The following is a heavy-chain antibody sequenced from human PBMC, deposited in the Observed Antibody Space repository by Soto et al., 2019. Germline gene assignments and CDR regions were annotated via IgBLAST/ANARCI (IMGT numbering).Heavy chain of an antibody. CDR3: AADSGHCSGGNCEDY. CDR2: IVVGSGHT. V-gene: IGHV1-58*02. D-gene: IGHD2-15*01. CDR1: GFTFTSSA. Sequence: QMQLVQSGPEVKKPGTSVKVSCKASGFTFTSSAMQWVRQARGQRLEWIGRIVVGSGHTNHAQKFQERVTITRYMSTSTAYTELSSLRSDDTAVYYCAADSGHCSGGNCEDYWGQGTLVTVSS. J-gene: IGHJ4*02.